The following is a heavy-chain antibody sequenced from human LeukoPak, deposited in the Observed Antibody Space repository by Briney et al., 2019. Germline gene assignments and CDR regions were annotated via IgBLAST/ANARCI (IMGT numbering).Heavy chain of an antibody. Sequence: SETLSLTCTVSGGSISSYYWSWIRQPPGKGLEWIGYIYYSGSTNYNPSLKSRVTISVDTSKNQFSLKLSSVTAADTAVYYCARDSMDFDAFDIWGRGTMVTVSS. CDR1: GGSISSYY. CDR3: ARDSMDFDAFDI. CDR2: IYYSGST. D-gene: IGHD3-3*02. J-gene: IGHJ3*02. V-gene: IGHV4-59*01.